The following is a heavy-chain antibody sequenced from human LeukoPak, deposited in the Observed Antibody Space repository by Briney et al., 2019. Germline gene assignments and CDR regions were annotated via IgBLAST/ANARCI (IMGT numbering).Heavy chain of an antibody. CDR1: GGSISSYY. D-gene: IGHD3-10*01. CDR3: ARQGPSGRSFDY. CDR2: IYYSGST. J-gene: IGHJ4*02. Sequence: PSEILSLTCTVSGGSISSYYWSWIRQPPGKGLEWIGYIYYSGSTNYNPSLKSRVTISVDTSKNQFSLKLSSVTAADTAVYYCARQGPSGRSFDYWGQGTLVTVSS. V-gene: IGHV4-59*08.